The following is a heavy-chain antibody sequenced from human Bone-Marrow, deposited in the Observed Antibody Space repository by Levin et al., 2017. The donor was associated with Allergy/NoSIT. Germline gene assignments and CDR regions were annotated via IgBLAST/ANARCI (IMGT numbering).Heavy chain of an antibody. CDR2: ISWNSGSI. Sequence: SLKISCAASGFTFDDYAMHWVRQAPGKGLEWVSGISWNSGSIGYADSVKGRFTISRDNAKNSLYLQMNSLRAEDTALYYCAKDYLDNWNDAPNAFDIWGQGTMVTVSS. D-gene: IGHD1-1*01. CDR1: GFTFDDYA. CDR3: AKDYLDNWNDAPNAFDI. V-gene: IGHV3-9*01. J-gene: IGHJ3*02.